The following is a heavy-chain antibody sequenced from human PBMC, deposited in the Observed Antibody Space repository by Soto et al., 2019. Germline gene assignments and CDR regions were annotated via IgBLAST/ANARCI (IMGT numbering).Heavy chain of an antibody. D-gene: IGHD3-22*01. CDR3: ARGPYDSSGYYYAHAFDY. Sequence: PSETLSLTXAVSGGSISSGGYSWSWIRQPPGKGLEWIGYIYHSGSTYYNPSLKSRVTISVDRSKNQFSLKLSSVTAADTAVYYCARGPYDSSGYYYAHAFDYWGQGTLVTVSS. CDR1: GGSISSGGYS. J-gene: IGHJ4*02. V-gene: IGHV4-30-2*01. CDR2: IYHSGST.